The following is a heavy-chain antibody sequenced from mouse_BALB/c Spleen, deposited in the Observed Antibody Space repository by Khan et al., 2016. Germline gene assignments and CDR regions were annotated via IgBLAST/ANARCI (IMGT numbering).Heavy chain of an antibody. J-gene: IGHJ4*01. CDR1: GYTFTSYT. Sequence: QVQLKQSGAELARPGASVKMSCKASGYTFTSYTMHWVKQRPGQGLEWIGYINPSSGYTNYNQKFKDKATLTADKSSSTASMQLSSLTSEDSAFYYCARYLYDYAMDYWGQGTSVTVSS. V-gene: IGHV1-4*01. CDR3: ARYLYDYAMDY. CDR2: INPSSGYT. D-gene: IGHD2-12*01.